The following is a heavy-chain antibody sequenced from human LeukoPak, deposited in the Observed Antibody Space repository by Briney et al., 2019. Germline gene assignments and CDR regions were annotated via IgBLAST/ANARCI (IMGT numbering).Heavy chain of an antibody. CDR3: ARDARSVSPGQRDY. J-gene: IGHJ4*02. V-gene: IGHV3-74*01. CDR2: INSDGSST. Sequence: GGSLRLSCAASGFTFSSYWMHWVRQAPGKGLVWVSRINSDGSSTYYADSVKGRFTISRDSSKNTLYLQMNSLRAEDTAVYYCARDARSVSPGQRDYWGQGTLVTVSS. CDR1: GFTFSSYW. D-gene: IGHD1-1*01.